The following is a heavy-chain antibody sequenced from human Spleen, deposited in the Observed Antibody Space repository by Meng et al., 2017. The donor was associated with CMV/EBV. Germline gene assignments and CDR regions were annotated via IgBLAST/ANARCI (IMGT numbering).Heavy chain of an antibody. D-gene: IGHD1-26*01. V-gene: IGHV1-69*11. CDR1: GYTFTSYG. CDR2: IIPMLDTP. CDR3: ARIGGSGSRWEAFDF. Sequence: SVKVSCKASGYTFTSYGITWVRQAPGQGLEWMGRIIPMLDTPHYAQKFQGGLTITADQSTSTAYMELSSLRSEDTAVYYCARIGGSGSRWEAFDFWGQGTLVTVSS. J-gene: IGHJ3*01.